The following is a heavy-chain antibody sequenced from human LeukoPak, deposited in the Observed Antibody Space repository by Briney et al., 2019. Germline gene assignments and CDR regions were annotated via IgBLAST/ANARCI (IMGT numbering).Heavy chain of an antibody. D-gene: IGHD4-17*01. CDR3: ARGLVWGDYANDY. J-gene: IGHJ4*02. CDR1: GYTFTSYG. Sequence: GASVTLSCKASGYTFTSYGISWVRQAPGQRLGWMGWISAYNGNTNYAQKLQGIVTMTTDASTSIAYVDLRSRRSEDAAVYYCARGLVWGDYANDYWGQGTLVSVSS. V-gene: IGHV1-18*01. CDR2: ISAYNGNT.